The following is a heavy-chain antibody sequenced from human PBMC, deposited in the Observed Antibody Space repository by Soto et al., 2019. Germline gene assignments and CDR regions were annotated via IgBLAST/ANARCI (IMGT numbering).Heavy chain of an antibody. Sequence: SETLSLTCAVSGGSISSGGYSWSWIRQPPGKGLEWIGYIYHSGSTYYNPSLKSRVTISVDRSKNQFSLKLSSVTAADTAVYYCARGRAWGELLSSYFDYWGQGTLVTVSS. CDR2: IYHSGST. CDR3: ARGRAWGELLSSYFDY. CDR1: GGSISSGGYS. V-gene: IGHV4-30-2*01. D-gene: IGHD1-26*01. J-gene: IGHJ4*02.